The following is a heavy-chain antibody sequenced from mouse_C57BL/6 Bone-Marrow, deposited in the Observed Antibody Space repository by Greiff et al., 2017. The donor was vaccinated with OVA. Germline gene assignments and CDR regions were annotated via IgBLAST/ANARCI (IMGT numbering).Heavy chain of an antibody. Sequence: EVQLQQSVAELVRPGASVKLSCTASGFNIKNTYMHWVKQRPEQGLEWIGRIDPANGNTKYAPKFQGKATITADTSSNTAYLQLSSLTSEDTAVYYCTTSLLYYYDNWDYFDYWGQGTTLTVSS. V-gene: IGHV14-3*01. D-gene: IGHD1-1*01. CDR2: IDPANGNT. CDR3: TTSLLYYYDNWDYFDY. J-gene: IGHJ2*01. CDR1: GFNIKNTY.